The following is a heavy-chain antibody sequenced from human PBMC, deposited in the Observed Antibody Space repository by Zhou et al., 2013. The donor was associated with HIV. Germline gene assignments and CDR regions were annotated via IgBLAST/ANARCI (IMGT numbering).Heavy chain of an antibody. J-gene: IGHJ1*01. CDR2: ISVYTGNT. CDR1: GYTFTTYY. D-gene: IGHD2-21*02. Sequence: QVQLVQSGAEVKKPGASVKVSCKASGYTFTTYYMHWVRQAPGQGLEWLGWISVYTGNTDYAQKFQGRITMTTETSTTTAYMELRNLRSDDTAVYYCARAAKQVTSTLFFHYWGQGSVVTVSS. V-gene: IGHV1-18*04. CDR3: ARAAKQVTSTLFFHY.